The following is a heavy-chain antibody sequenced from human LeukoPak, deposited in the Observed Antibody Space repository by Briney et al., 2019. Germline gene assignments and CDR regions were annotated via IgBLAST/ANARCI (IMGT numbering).Heavy chain of an antibody. CDR2: INHSGST. CDR1: GGSFSGYY. CDR3: ARRSDWSDY. J-gene: IGHJ4*02. D-gene: IGHD1-26*01. Sequence: SETLSLTCAVYGGSFSGYYWSWIRQPPGEGLEWIGEINHSGSTNYTPALKSRATISVDTSKNQFSLKLSSVTAADTAVYYCARRSDWSDYWGQGTLVTVSS. V-gene: IGHV4-34*01.